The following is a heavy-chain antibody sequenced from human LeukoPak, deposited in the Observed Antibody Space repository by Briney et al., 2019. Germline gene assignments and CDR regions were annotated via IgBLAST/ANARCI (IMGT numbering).Heavy chain of an antibody. CDR3: ARASTSQDFDY. CDR1: GFTFSSYA. D-gene: IGHD2-2*01. CDR2: ISYDGSNK. V-gene: IGHV3-30-3*01. J-gene: IGHJ4*02. Sequence: GGSLRLSWAAPGFTFSSYAMHLVRQAPGKGLEWVAVISYDGSNKYYADSVKGRFTISRDNSKNTLYLQMNSLRAEDTAVYYCARASTSQDFDYWGQGTLVTVSS.